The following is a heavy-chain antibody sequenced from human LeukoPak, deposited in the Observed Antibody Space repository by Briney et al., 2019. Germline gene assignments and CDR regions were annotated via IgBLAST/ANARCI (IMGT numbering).Heavy chain of an antibody. CDR2: IIPIFGTA. CDR3: ARVGHRDEDHFDY. J-gene: IGHJ4*02. Sequence: SVKVSCKASGGTFGSYAISWVRQAPGQGLEWMGGIIPIFGTANYAQKFQGRVTITADEATSTAYMELSSLRSEDTAVYYCARVGHRDEDHFDYWGQGTLVTVSS. V-gene: IGHV1-69*13. D-gene: IGHD5-24*01. CDR1: GGTFGSYA.